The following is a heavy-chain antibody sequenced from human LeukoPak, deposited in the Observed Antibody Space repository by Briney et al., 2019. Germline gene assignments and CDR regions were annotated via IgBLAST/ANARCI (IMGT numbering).Heavy chain of an antibody. Sequence: SETLSLTCAVYGGSFSGNYWNWIRQPPGKGLEWIGEINHSGSTNYNPSLKSRVTISVDTSKNQFSLKLSSVTAADTAVYYCARGQSWFGELFTTGFGYWGQGTLVTVSS. J-gene: IGHJ4*02. D-gene: IGHD3-10*01. V-gene: IGHV4-34*01. CDR3: ARGQSWFGELFTTGFGY. CDR1: GGSFSGNY. CDR2: INHSGST.